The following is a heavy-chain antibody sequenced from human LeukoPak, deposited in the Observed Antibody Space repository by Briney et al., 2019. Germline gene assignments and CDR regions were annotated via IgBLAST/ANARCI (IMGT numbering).Heavy chain of an antibody. J-gene: IGHJ3*02. Sequence: PGESLKISCQASGYDFTSYWIGWVRQMPGKGLEWMGIIYPSDSDIRYSPSFQGQVTISADKSISTAYLQWSSLKASDTAMYYCARLTVRGYYDSSGYPSDAFDIWGQGTMVTVSS. V-gene: IGHV5-51*01. CDR1: GYDFTSYW. CDR2: IYPSDSDI. CDR3: ARLTVRGYYDSSGYPSDAFDI. D-gene: IGHD3-22*01.